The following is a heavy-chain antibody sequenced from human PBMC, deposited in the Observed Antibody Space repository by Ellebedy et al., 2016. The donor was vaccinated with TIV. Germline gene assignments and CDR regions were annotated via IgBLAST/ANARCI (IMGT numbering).Heavy chain of an antibody. V-gene: IGHV1-69*04. CDR2: IIPILGIA. Sequence: AASVKVSCKASGGTFSSYAISCVRQSPGQGLEWMARIIPILGIANYAQKFQGRVMITADKSTSTAYMELSSLRSEDTAVYYCAREEVSSYPDYFDYWGQGTLVTVSS. J-gene: IGHJ4*02. D-gene: IGHD2-2*01. CDR3: AREEVSSYPDYFDY. CDR1: GGTFSSYA.